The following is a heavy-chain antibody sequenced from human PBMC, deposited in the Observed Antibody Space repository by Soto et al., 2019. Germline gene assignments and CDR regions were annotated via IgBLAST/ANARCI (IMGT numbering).Heavy chain of an antibody. J-gene: IGHJ1*01. V-gene: IGHV4-30-4*01. CDR3: ARLRSKGQYFQH. CDR1: GGSISSGDYY. CDR2: IYYSGST. Sequence: PSETLSLTCTVSGGSISSGDYYWSWIRQPPGKGLEWIGYIYYSGSTYYNPSLKSRVTISVDTSKNQFSLKLSSVTAADTAVYYCARLRSKGQYFQHWGQGTLVTVAS. D-gene: IGHD4-4*01.